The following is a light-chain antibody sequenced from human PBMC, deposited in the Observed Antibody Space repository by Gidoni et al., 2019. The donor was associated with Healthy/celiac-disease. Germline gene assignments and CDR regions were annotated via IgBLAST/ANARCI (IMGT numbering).Light chain of an antibody. Sequence: QSVLTQPPSASGTPGQRVTISCSGSSSNIGSNYVYWYQQLPGTAPKLLIYRNNQRPSGVPARFSGSKSGPSASLAISGLRSEDEADYYCAALDDSLSGYVVFGGGTKLTVL. V-gene: IGLV1-47*01. J-gene: IGLJ2*01. CDR2: RNN. CDR1: SSNIGSNY. CDR3: AALDDSLSGYVV.